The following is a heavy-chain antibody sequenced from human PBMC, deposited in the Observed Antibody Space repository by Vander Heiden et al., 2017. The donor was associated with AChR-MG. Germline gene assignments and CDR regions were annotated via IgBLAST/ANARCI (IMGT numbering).Heavy chain of an antibody. CDR1: GDSIRSITYY. CDR2: IYYRGIT. J-gene: IGHJ4*02. Sequence: QLQLQESGPGLVKPSETLSLTCTVSGDSIRSITYYWGWLRQPPGKGLEWIGRIYYRGITYYNPSLKSRGSMSVDTSKNQVSLRLMSVTAADTAVYYCGRHMRDPPTWGYGGQGTLVAVSS. CDR3: GRHMRDPPTWGY. D-gene: IGHD3-16*01. V-gene: IGHV4-39*01.